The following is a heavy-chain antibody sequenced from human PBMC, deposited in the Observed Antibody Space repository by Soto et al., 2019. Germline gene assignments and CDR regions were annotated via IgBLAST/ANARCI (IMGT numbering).Heavy chain of an antibody. V-gene: IGHV4-4*07. CDR3: VRDGTKTLRDWFDP. J-gene: IGHJ5*02. Sequence: SETLSLTCTVSGASISGFYWSWIRKSAGKGLEWIGRIYATGTTDYNPSLKSRVMMSVDTSKKQFSLKLRSVTAADTAVYYCVRDGTKTLRDWFDPRGQGISVTVSS. D-gene: IGHD1-1*01. CDR1: GASISGFY. CDR2: IYATGTT.